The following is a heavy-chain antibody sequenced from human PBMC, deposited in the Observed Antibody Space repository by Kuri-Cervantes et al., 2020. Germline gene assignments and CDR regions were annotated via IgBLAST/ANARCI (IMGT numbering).Heavy chain of an antibody. Sequence: GGSLRLSCAASGFTFSSYSMNWVRQAPGKGLEWVSSISSSSSYIYYADSVKGRFTISRDNAKNSLYLQMNSLRAEDTAVYYCARDASLSGDLLDIWGQGTMVTVSS. J-gene: IGHJ3*02. D-gene: IGHD3-3*01. CDR1: GFTFSSYS. CDR3: ARDASLSGDLLDI. V-gene: IGHV3-21*01. CDR2: ISSSSSYI.